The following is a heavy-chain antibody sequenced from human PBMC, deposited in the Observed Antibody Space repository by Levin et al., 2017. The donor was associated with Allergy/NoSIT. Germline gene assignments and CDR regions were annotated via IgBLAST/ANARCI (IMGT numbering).Heavy chain of an antibody. CDR1: GFTFSAFV. V-gene: IGHV3-23*01. D-gene: IGHD3-16*01. Sequence: GESLKISCAASGFTFSAFVVNWVRQAPGKGLEWVSVISVSGDTTFYADSVQGRFTMSRDNSKNTLFLQMDSLRVEDTGIYYCARSPSDFLGGDGMEVWGQGTTVDGSS. CDR2: ISVSGDTT. CDR3: ARSPSDFLGGDGMEV. J-gene: IGHJ6*02.